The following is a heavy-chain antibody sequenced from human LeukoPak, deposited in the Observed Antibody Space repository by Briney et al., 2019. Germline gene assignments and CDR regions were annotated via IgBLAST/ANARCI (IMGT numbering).Heavy chain of an antibody. V-gene: IGHV4-30-4*01. D-gene: IGHD2-15*01. CDR2: INYSGST. CDR3: ARAKVGFCGGGFCYRLFDS. CDR1: GGSISSGDYY. Sequence: KPSETLSLTCTVSGGSISSGDYYWSWLRQPPGKGPEWIGYINYSGSTSYSPSLKSRVTNSVDASMNKFSLKMRSVTAADTAVYYCARAKVGFCGGGFCYRLFDSWGQGTLVTVSS. J-gene: IGHJ4*02.